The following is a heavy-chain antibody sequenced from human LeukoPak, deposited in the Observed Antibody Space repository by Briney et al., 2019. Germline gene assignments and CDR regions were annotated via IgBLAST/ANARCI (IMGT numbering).Heavy chain of an antibody. Sequence: GASVKVSCKASGGTFSSYAISWVRQAPGQGLEWMGGIIPIFGTANYAQKFQGRVTITADKSTSTAYMGLSSLRSEDTAVYYCARFYGGNWGFDPWGQGTLVTVSS. D-gene: IGHD4-23*01. CDR1: GGTFSSYA. CDR2: IIPIFGTA. V-gene: IGHV1-69*06. J-gene: IGHJ5*02. CDR3: ARFYGGNWGFDP.